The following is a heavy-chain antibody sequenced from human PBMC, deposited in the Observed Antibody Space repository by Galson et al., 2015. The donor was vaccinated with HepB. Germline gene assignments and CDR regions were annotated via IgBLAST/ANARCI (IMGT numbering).Heavy chain of an antibody. CDR2: IYPSDSDT. CDR3: ARHHPARLH. CDR1: KYTFTNYW. V-gene: IGHV5-51*01. D-gene: IGHD2-2*01. Sequence: QSGAEVKKPGESLKISCTGSKYTFTNYWIGWVRQMPGKGLEWMGIIYPSDSDTRYSPSFQGQVTISADKSISTAYLHWSSLKASDTGIYYCARHHPARLHWGQGTLVTVSS. J-gene: IGHJ4*02.